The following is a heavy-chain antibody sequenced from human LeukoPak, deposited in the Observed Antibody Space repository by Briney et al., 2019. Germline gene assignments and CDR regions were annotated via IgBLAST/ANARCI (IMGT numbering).Heavy chain of an antibody. CDR2: ISAYNGNT. CDR1: GYTFTSYG. J-gene: IGHJ4*02. V-gene: IGHV1-18*01. Sequence: ASVKVSCKASGYTFTSYGISWVRQAPGQGLEWMGWISAYNGNTNYAQKLQGRVTMTTDTSTSTAYMELRSLRSDDTAVYYCARGPRWMITFGGVIATGGFDYWGQGTLVTVSS. CDR3: ARGPRWMITFGGVIATGGFDY. D-gene: IGHD3-16*02.